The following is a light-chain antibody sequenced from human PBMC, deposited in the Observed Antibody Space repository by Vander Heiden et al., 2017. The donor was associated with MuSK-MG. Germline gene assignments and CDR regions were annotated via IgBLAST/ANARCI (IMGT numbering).Light chain of an antibody. Sequence: DIVMTQFPDALAVSLGERATINCKSSQSVSYNSNNKNYLAWYQQKPGQPPKLLIYWASTRESRVPDRFSGRASGTDFSLTMSSLQAEDVAIYYCQQDYGIHNTFGQGTKLXIK. CDR1: QSVSYNSNNKNY. CDR3: QQDYGIHNT. CDR2: WAS. V-gene: IGKV4-1*01. J-gene: IGKJ2*01.